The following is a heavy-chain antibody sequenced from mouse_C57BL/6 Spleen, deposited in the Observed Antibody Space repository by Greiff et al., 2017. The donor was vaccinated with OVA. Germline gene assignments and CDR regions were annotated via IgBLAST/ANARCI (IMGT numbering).Heavy chain of an antibody. Sequence: VQLQESGAELVRPGASVTLSCKASGYTFTDYEMHWVKQTPVHGLEWIGAIDPETGGTAYNQKFKGKAILTADKSSSTAYMELRSLTSEDSAVYYCTRGVGSSYWYFDVWGTGTTVTVSS. J-gene: IGHJ1*03. V-gene: IGHV1-15*01. CDR3: TRGVGSSYWYFDV. CDR1: GYTFTDYE. CDR2: IDPETGGT. D-gene: IGHD1-1*01.